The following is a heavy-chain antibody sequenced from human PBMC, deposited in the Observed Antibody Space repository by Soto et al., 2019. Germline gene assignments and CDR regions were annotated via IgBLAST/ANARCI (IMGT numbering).Heavy chain of an antibody. Sequence: TLPLTYAVSGGTISSGGYPWSWIRQPPGKGLEWIGYIYHSGSTYYNPSLKSRVTISVDRSKNQFSLKLSSVTAADTAVYYCAREPVIAAAGTGFFDFWGQGTLVIGSS. D-gene: IGHD6-13*01. J-gene: IGHJ5*01. CDR3: AREPVIAAAGTGFFDF. V-gene: IGHV4-30-2*01. CDR2: IYHSGST. CDR1: GGTISSGGYP.